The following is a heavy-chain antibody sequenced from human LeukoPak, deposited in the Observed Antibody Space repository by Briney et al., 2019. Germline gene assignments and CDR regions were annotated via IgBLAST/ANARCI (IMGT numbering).Heavy chain of an antibody. CDR3: TTEVITYRFFDN. CDR1: GFIFSSYG. D-gene: IGHD3-22*01. J-gene: IGHJ4*02. Sequence: PGGSLRLSCAASGFIFSSYGMHWVSQAPGKELECVAVISYDGSNKYYADSVKGRFTIPRDNSKNTLYLQMNSLRAEDTAVYYCTTEVITYRFFDNWGQGTLVTVSS. V-gene: IGHV3-30*03. CDR2: ISYDGSNK.